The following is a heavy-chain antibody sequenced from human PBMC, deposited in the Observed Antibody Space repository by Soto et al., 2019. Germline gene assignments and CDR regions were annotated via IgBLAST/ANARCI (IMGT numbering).Heavy chain of an antibody. Sequence: GGSLRLSCAASEFTFDSYAMHWVRQAPGKGLEWVALISYDGSNKYYADSVKGRFTISRDNSKKTLYLQMNSLRAEDTAVYYCARDRSSPPRDFDIWGQGTMVTVSS. D-gene: IGHD6-13*01. CDR1: EFTFDSYA. CDR3: ARDRSSPPRDFDI. CDR2: ISYDGSNK. V-gene: IGHV3-33*01. J-gene: IGHJ3*02.